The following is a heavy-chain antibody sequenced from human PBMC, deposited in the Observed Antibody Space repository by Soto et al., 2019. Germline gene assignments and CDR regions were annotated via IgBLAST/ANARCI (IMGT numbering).Heavy chain of an antibody. Sequence: DVQLVESGGGLVQPGGSLRLACAASGFTFNTYWMTWVRQAPGKGLEWVANIKGDGSCNHYVDSVEGRFTISRDNAKNSLFLQKNSLRVEDRAVYYCARDSSPGSGNGWYDAFEVWGQGTKVSVSS. CDR1: GFTFNTYW. V-gene: IGHV3-7*01. D-gene: IGHD6-19*01. CDR3: ARDSSPGSGNGWYDAFEV. J-gene: IGHJ3*01. CDR2: IKGDGSCN.